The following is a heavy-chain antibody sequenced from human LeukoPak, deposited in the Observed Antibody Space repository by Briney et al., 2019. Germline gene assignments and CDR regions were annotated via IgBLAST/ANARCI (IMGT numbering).Heavy chain of an antibody. Sequence: GGSLRLSCAASGFTFSDYYMSWIRQAPGKGLEWVSYISSSGSTIYYADSVKGRFTISRDNAKKSLYLQMNSLRAEDTAVYYCARDVVATTGYYYYGMDVWGQGTTVTVSS. J-gene: IGHJ6*02. CDR3: ARDVVATTGYYYYGMDV. D-gene: IGHD5-12*01. V-gene: IGHV3-11*01. CDR2: ISSSGSTI. CDR1: GFTFSDYY.